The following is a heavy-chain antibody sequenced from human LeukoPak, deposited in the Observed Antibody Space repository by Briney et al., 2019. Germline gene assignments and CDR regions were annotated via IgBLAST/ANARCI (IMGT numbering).Heavy chain of an antibody. V-gene: IGHV3-66*01. Sequence: GGSLRLSCAASGFTFSSYWMHWFRQAPGPGLEWVSVIYSGGSTYYADSVKGRFTISRDNSKNTLYLQMNSLKAEDTAVYYCARDPTTYCSSTSCPGDGMDVWGQGTTVTVSS. CDR2: IYSGGST. CDR1: GFTFSSYW. CDR3: ARDPTTYCSSTSCPGDGMDV. D-gene: IGHD2-2*01. J-gene: IGHJ6*02.